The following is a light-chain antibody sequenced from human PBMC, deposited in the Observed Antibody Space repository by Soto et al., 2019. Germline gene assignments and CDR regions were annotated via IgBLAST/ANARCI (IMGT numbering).Light chain of an antibody. J-gene: IGLJ3*02. CDR1: SSDIGDYNY. V-gene: IGLV2-14*01. CDR3: SSYTSTSRLEV. Sequence: QSVLTQPASVSGSPGQSITISCNGTSSDIGDYNYVSWYQHHPGKAPKLMIYDVSNRPSGISNRFFGSKSGSTASLTISGLQAEDEANYYCSSYTSTSRLEVFGGGTKLTVL. CDR2: DVS.